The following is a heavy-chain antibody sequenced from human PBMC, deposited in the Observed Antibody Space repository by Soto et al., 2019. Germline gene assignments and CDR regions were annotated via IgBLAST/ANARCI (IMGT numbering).Heavy chain of an antibody. J-gene: IGHJ4*02. CDR3: ARARVGVPAAIKSLLSFDY. V-gene: IGHV3-48*02. CDR2: ISSSSSTI. Sequence: EVQLVESGGGLVQPGGSLRLSCADSAFTFSGYSMNWVRQAPGKGLEWVSYISSSSSTIYYADSVKGRFTISRDNAKNSLYLQMNSLRDEDTAVYYCARARVGVPAAIKSLLSFDYWGQGTLVTVSS. D-gene: IGHD2-2*01. CDR1: AFTFSGYS.